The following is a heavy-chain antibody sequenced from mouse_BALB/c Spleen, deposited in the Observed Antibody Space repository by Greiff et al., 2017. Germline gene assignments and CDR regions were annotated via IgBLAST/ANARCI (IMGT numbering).Heavy chain of an antibody. CDR3: ARYGNYVGYFDV. J-gene: IGHJ1*01. CDR2: ISSGGST. Sequence: EVKLVESGGGLVKPGGSLKLSCAASGFTFSSYAMSWVRQTPEKRLEWVASISSGGSTYYPDSVKGRFTISRDNARNILYLQMSSLRSEDTAMYYCARYGNYVGYFDVWGAGTTVTVSS. D-gene: IGHD2-1*01. CDR1: GFTFSSYA. V-gene: IGHV5-6-5*01.